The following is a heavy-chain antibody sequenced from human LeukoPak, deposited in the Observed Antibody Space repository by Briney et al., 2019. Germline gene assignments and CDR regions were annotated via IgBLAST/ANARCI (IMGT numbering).Heavy chain of an antibody. J-gene: IGHJ4*02. CDR3: ARDRRGYSYGFDY. CDR2: IYYSGST. Sequence: SQTLSLTCTVSGGSISSGGYYWSWIRQHAGKGLEWIGYIYYSGSTYYNPSLKSRVTISVDTSKNQFSLKLSSVTAADTAVYYCARDRRGYSYGFDYWGQGTLVTVSS. D-gene: IGHD5-18*01. CDR1: GGSISSGGYY. V-gene: IGHV4-31*03.